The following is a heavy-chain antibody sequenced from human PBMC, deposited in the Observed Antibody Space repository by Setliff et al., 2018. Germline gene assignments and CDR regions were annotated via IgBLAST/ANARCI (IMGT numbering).Heavy chain of an antibody. Sequence: SETLSLTCTVSGGSIGSHSWSWIRQPPGKGLEWIAYVYYTGTTIYNPSLRSRVTISTXXXKNKLYLKLNTVTAGDTAVYYCARDVQGFDPWGQGTLVTVSS. J-gene: IGHJ5*02. CDR2: VYYTGTT. CDR1: GGSIGSHS. CDR3: ARDVQGFDP. V-gene: IGHV4-59*11.